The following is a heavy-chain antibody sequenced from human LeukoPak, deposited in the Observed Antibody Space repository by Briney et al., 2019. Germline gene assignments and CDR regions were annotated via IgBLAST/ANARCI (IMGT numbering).Heavy chain of an antibody. CDR2: IYSGGST. V-gene: IGHV3-66*02. J-gene: IGHJ4*02. Sequence: GGSLRLSCAASGFTVSSNYMSWVRQAPGKGLDWVSVIYSGGSTYYAVSVKGRFTISRDNSKNTLYLQMNSLRAEDTAVYYCARVSSDTGFWSGSVYYFDYWGQGTLVTVSS. CDR3: ARVSSDTGFWSGSVYYFDY. CDR1: GFTVSSNY. D-gene: IGHD3-3*01.